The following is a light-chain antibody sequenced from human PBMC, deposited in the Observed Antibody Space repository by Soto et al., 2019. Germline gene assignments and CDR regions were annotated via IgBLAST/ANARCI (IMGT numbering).Light chain of an antibody. V-gene: IGKV2-30*01. CDR1: PSLVYSDGNTY. CDR3: MLSLFWPRT. CDR2: QVS. Sequence: DVVLPQSPLSLPVTLGQPDSIYCRSSPSLVYSDGNTYLNWFHQRPGPCQRRLIYQVSNRDSGVPDRFAGSGLGSDFTLEISRAEADDSVRYFCMLSLFWPRTCAQGTRVQI. J-gene: IGKJ1*01.